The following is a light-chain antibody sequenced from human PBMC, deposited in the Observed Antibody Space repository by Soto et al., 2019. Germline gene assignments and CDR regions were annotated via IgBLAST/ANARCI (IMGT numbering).Light chain of an antibody. V-gene: IGKV1-5*01. CDR2: DAS. Sequence: DIQMTQSPSTLSAHVGDRVNMTCRASQSISDWLAWYQQKPGKAPELLISDASTLQSGVPSRFSGSYSGTDFTLTIGSLQPEDFATYYCLQDFKYPRTFGQGTKVDI. CDR1: QSISDW. CDR3: LQDFKYPRT. J-gene: IGKJ1*01.